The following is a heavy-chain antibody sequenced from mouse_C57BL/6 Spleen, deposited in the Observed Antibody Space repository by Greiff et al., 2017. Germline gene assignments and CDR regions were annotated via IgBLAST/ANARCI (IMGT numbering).Heavy chain of an antibody. Sequence: QVQLQQPGAELVRPGSSVKLSCKASGYTFTSYWMDWVKQRPGQGLEWIGNIYPSDSETHYNQKFKDKATLTVDKSSSTAYMQLSSLTSEDSAVYYCARHNWDGFDYWGQGTTLTVSS. CDR3: ARHNWDGFDY. CDR2: IYPSDSET. J-gene: IGHJ2*01. D-gene: IGHD4-1*02. V-gene: IGHV1-61*01. CDR1: GYTFTSYW.